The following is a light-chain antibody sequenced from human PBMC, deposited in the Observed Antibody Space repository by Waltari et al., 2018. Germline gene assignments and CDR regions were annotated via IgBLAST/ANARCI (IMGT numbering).Light chain of an antibody. Sequence: DIQMTQSPSTLSASVGDRVTITCRASQSSSSWLAWYQQKTGKAPKLLSYKASSLESGVPSRFSGSGSGTEFTLTISSLQPDDFATYYCQQYNSYRYTFGQGTKLEIK. CDR3: QQYNSYRYT. J-gene: IGKJ2*01. CDR1: QSSSSW. V-gene: IGKV1-5*03. CDR2: KAS.